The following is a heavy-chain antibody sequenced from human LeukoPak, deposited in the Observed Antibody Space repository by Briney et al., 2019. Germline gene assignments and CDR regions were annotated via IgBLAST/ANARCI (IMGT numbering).Heavy chain of an antibody. Sequence: EWVSYISSSGTTIYYADSVNGRFTISRDNAKNSLYLQMNSLRAEDTAVYYCARDSITVSGYVDYRGQGTLVTVSS. CDR3: ARDSITVSGYVDY. J-gene: IGHJ4*02. V-gene: IGHV3-48*03. D-gene: IGHD1-26*01. CDR2: ISSSGTTI.